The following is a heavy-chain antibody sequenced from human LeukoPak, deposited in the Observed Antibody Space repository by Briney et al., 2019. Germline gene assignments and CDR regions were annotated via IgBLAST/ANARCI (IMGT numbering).Heavy chain of an antibody. V-gene: IGHV4-34*01. Sequence: PSETLSLTCAVCGGSFSGYYWSWIRQPPGKGLEWIGEINHSGSTNYNPSLKSRVTISVDTSKNQFSLKLSSVTAADTAVYYCARCSGGSCYKKIDYWGQGTLVTVSS. D-gene: IGHD2-15*01. CDR1: GGSFSGYY. CDR2: INHSGST. J-gene: IGHJ4*02. CDR3: ARCSGGSCYKKIDY.